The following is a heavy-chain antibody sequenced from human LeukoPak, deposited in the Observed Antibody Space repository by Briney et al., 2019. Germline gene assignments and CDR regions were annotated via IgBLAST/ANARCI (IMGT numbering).Heavy chain of an antibody. CDR3: AAYEPDY. J-gene: IGHJ4*02. D-gene: IGHD5-24*01. CDR2: INPSGGST. CDR1: GYTFTSYY. V-gene: IGHV1-46*01. Sequence: GASVKVSCKASGYTFTSYYMHWVRQAPGQGLGWMGIINPSGGSTSYAQKFQGRVTMTRDTSTSTVYMELRSLRYYCARDGRFAAYEPDYWGQGTLVTVSS.